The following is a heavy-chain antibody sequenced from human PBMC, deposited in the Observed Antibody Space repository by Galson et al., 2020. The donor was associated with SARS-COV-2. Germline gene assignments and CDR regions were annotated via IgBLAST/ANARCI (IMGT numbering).Heavy chain of an antibody. CDR2: ISYDGSNK. J-gene: IGHJ4*02. CDR1: GFTFSSYA. V-gene: IGHV3-30*01. Sequence: GESLKISCAASGFTFSSYAMHWVRQAPGKGLEWVAVISYDGSNKYYADSVNGRFTISRDNSKNTLYLQMNSLRAEDTAVYYCARDRSDSSPGMIDYWGQGTLVTVSS. D-gene: IGHD3-22*01. CDR3: ARDRSDSSPGMIDY.